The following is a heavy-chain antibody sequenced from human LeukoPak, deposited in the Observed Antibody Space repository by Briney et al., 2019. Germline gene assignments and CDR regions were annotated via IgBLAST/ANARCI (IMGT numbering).Heavy chain of an antibody. CDR2: IYHSGST. CDR3: ARGCSSTSCQGVYFDY. CDR1: GGSISSGGYS. D-gene: IGHD2-2*01. J-gene: IGHJ4*02. V-gene: IGHV4-30-2*01. Sequence: PSETLSLTCAVSGGSISSGGYSWSWIRQPPGKGLEWIGYIYHSGSTYYNPSLKSRVTISVDRSKNQFSLKLSSVTAADTAVYYCARGCSSTSCQGVYFDYWGQGTLVTVSS.